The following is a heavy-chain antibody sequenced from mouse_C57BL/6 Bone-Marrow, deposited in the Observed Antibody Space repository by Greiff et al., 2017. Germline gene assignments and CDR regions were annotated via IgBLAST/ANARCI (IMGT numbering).Heavy chain of an antibody. Sequence: VQLQQSGAELVRPGASVTLSCKASGYTFTDYEMHWVKQTPVHGLEWIGAIGPETGGTAYNQKFKGKAILTADKSSSTAYMELRSLTSEDSAVYYCTREGSNYPFAYWGQGTLVTVSA. V-gene: IGHV1-15*01. D-gene: IGHD2-5*01. CDR2: IGPETGGT. CDR1: GYTFTDYE. CDR3: TREGSNYPFAY. J-gene: IGHJ3*01.